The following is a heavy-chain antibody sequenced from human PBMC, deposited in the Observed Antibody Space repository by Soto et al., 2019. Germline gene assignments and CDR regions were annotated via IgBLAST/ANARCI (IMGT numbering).Heavy chain of an antibody. Sequence: GASVKVSCKASGYTFTSYGISWVRQAPGQGLEWMGWISAYNGNTNYAQKLQGRVTMTTDTSTSTAYMELRSLRSDDTAVYYCASRTPFYAATNYYHYVMYFCGQGSSVTGSS. CDR1: GYTFTSYG. CDR3: ASRTPFYAATNYYHYVMYF. V-gene: IGHV1-18*01. J-gene: IGHJ6*02. D-gene: IGHD2-15*01. CDR2: ISAYNGNT.